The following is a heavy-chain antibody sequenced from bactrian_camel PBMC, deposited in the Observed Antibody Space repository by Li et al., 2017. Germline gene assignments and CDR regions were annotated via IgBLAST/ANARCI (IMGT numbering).Heavy chain of an antibody. CDR3: ATLGDGGSWYPYEYNY. D-gene: IGHD6*01. CDR1: GYTYSSNC. V-gene: IGHV3S1*01. CDR2: ISGSGRYT. J-gene: IGHJ4*01. Sequence: PLVESGGGLVQPGGSLRLSCVAPGYTYSSNCVGWFRQTPGKGREGVSCISGSGRYTDYADSVKGRFTISRDNAKNTLYLQMNSLKSEDTALYYCATLGDGGSWYPYEYNYWGQGTQVTVS.